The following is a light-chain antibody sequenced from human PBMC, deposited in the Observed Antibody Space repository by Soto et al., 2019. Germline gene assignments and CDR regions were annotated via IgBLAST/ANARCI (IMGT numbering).Light chain of an antibody. CDR3: HPYNNSPRT. CDR2: GAS. J-gene: IGKJ1*01. V-gene: IGKV3-15*01. CDR1: QKVNSN. Sequence: EIVMTPSPASLSVSPGARATLSGRASQKVNSNLAWDQQNRGPAPRFLFYGASTRTSGISARFRCSGSATEFTLTISSLQSEDLAVYYCHPYNNSPRTSGQGTKVDMK.